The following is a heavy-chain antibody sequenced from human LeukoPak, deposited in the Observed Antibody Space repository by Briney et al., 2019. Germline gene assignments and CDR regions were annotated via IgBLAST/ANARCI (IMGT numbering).Heavy chain of an antibody. CDR3: ARGSPPGRNYDSRGYYSYYFDY. CDR1: GYTFTRYG. J-gene: IGHJ4*02. CDR2: LSTDNGDT. V-gene: IGHV1-18*01. D-gene: IGHD3-22*01. Sequence: ASVKVSCKASGYTFTRYGISWVRQAPGQGLEWMGWLSTDNGDTNYAQNLQGRVTMTTDTSTSTVYMELRSLRSDDTAVYYCARGSPPGRNYDSRGYYSYYFDYWGQGTLVTASS.